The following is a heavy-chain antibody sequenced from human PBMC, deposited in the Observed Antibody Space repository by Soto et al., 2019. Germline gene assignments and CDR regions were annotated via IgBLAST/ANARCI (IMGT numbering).Heavy chain of an antibody. D-gene: IGHD6-19*01. CDR1: GFTFSSYG. CDR2: IWYDGSNK. Sequence: GGSLRLSCAASGFTFSSYGMHWVRQAPGKGLEWVAVIWYDGSNKYYADSVKGRFTISRDNSKNTLYLQMNSLRAEDTAVYYCARVMSSWYSSGWYEVADLDYWGQGTLVTVSS. CDR3: ARVMSSWYSSGWYEVADLDY. V-gene: IGHV3-33*01. J-gene: IGHJ4*02.